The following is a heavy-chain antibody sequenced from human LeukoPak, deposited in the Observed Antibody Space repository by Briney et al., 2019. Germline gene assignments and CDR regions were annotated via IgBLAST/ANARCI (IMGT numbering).Heavy chain of an antibody. J-gene: IGHJ4*02. CDR2: IYTSGST. V-gene: IGHV4-61*02. Sequence: DPSETLSLTCTVSGGSISSSSYYWSWIRQPAGKGLEWIGRIYTSGSTNYNPSLKSRVTMSVDTSKNQFSLKLSSVTAADTAVYYCAREDPGRKNPEHGWIDYWGQGTLVTVSS. CDR3: AREDPGRKNPEHGWIDY. CDR1: GGSISSSSYY. D-gene: IGHD6-19*01.